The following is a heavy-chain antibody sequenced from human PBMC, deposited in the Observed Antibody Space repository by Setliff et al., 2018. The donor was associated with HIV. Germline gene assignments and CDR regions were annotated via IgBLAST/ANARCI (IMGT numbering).Heavy chain of an antibody. D-gene: IGHD2-8*02. Sequence: SETLSLTCAVYGGTFSDYSWNWIRRPPGKGLEWIGEIHHSGRTEYNPSLTSRISMSVDSSKNQFSLRMSSVAAADTAVYYCARGRCTGGTCSGRYSYLRIDVWGKG. CDR2: IHHSGRT. V-gene: IGHV4-34*01. CDR3: ARGRCTGGTCSGRYSYLRIDV. J-gene: IGHJ6*03. CDR1: GGTFSDYS.